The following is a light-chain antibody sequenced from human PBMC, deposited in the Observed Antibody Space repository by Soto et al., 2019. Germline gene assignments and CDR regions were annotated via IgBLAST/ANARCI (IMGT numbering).Light chain of an antibody. Sequence: EIVLTQSPATLSLSPGERATLSCRASQSVSRSLAWYQQKPGQAPRLLIYDASNRATGIPARFSGSGSETDFTLTITSLEHEDFAVYYCQQRSNWPLTFGGGTKVEIK. CDR3: QQRSNWPLT. V-gene: IGKV3-11*01. J-gene: IGKJ4*01. CDR2: DAS. CDR1: QSVSRS.